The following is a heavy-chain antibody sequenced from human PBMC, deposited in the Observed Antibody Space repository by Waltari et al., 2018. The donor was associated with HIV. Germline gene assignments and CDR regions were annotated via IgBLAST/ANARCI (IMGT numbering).Heavy chain of an antibody. Sequence: EVQLVQSGGDLIQPGGSLRLSCAASGFSVSTTYMTWVGQAPGKGLEVVSIIYGNGKTYYADSVRGRFTISRDNSNNTLYLQMNSLKVEDTAFYYCARGYFKGLDCWGQGALVSVSS. J-gene: IGHJ4*02. CDR1: GFSVSTTY. D-gene: IGHD3-9*01. CDR3: ARGYFKGLDC. V-gene: IGHV3-53*01. CDR2: IYGNGKT.